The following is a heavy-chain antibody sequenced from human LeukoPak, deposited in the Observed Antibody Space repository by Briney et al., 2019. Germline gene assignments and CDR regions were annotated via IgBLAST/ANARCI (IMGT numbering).Heavy chain of an antibody. V-gene: IGHV3-7*01. CDR2: IGQDGSEK. CDR1: GFTFSSYW. CDR3: AREEEWYASGTYYKGFDS. Sequence: GGSLRLSCAASGFTFSSYWMSWVRQAPGKGLEWVANIGQDGSEKYYVDSVKGRFTISRDNAKNSLYLQMNSLRADDTAVYYCAREEEWYASGTYYKGFDSWGQGTLVTVSS. D-gene: IGHD3-10*01. J-gene: IGHJ4*02.